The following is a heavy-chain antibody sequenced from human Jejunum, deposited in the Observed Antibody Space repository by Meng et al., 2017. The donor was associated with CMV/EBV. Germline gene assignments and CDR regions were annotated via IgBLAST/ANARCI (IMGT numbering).Heavy chain of an antibody. V-gene: IGHV3-23*01. D-gene: IGHD2-15*01. J-gene: IGHJ4*02. CDR2: LNGADS. CDR1: GFSYSNEA. CDR3: ARIRSSPGGGD. Sequence: LSCAASGFSYSNEAMNWLRQAPGKGLEWVASLNGADSHYAESVKGRFTISRDNSKNTLYLQLSSLRVEDTAVYYCARIRSSPGGGDWGQGTQVTVSS.